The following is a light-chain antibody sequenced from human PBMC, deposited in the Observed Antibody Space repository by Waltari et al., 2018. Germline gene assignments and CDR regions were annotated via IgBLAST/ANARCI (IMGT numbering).Light chain of an antibody. CDR1: QSFVYIDGNTY. V-gene: IGKV2-30*01. CDR2: KVS. CDR3: MQGTHWPPWT. J-gene: IGKJ1*01. Sequence: DVVMTQPPRSLHFTLGQPASISRTSSQSFVYIDGNTYLNWFHQRPGQSPRRLIYKVSKRESGVPDRFSGSGSGTDFTLKISRVEAEDVGVYYCMQGTHWPPWTFGQGTKVEIK.